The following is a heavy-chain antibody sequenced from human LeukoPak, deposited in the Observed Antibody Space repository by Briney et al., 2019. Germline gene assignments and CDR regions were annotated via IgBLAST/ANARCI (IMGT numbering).Heavy chain of an antibody. CDR2: IKQDGSEK. J-gene: IGHJ4*02. CDR1: GLSISNSW. D-gene: IGHD5-24*01. V-gene: IGHV3-7*03. CDR3: AREQGAGGVLDGTNPYDY. Sequence: GGSLRLSCAASGLSISNSWMSWFRLAPGKGPEWVANIKQDGSEKYHVDSVKGRFTVSRDNANNLLYLQMNSLRVEDTAVYYCAREQGAGGVLDGTNPYDYWGQGTLVTVSS.